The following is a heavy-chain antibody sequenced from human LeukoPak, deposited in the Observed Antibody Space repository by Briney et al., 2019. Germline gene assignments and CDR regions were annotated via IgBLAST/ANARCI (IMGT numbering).Heavy chain of an antibody. CDR1: GYTFTSYG. CDR2: ISAYNGNT. D-gene: IGHD3-3*01. J-gene: IGHJ6*02. CDR3: ATTYYDFWSGYYYYRLGV. Sequence: GASVKVSCKASGYTFTSYGISWVRRAPGQGLEWMGWISAYNGNTNYAQKLQGRVTMTTDTSTSTAYMELRSLRSEDTAVYYCATTYYDFWSGYYYYRLGVWGQGTTVTVSS. V-gene: IGHV1-18*01.